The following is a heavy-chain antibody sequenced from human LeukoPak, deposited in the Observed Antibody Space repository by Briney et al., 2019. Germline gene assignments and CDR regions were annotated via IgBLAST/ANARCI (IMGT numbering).Heavy chain of an antibody. V-gene: IGHV1-2*06. J-gene: IGHJ5*02. D-gene: IGHD3-22*01. CDR2: INPNSGGT. Sequence: ASVKVSCKASGYTFTGYYMHWVRQAPGQGLEWMGRINPNSGGTNYAQKFQGRVTMTRDTSISTAYMELSRLRSDDTAVYYSARSQYPDYYDSSGYWFFSWGQGTLVTVSS. CDR1: GYTFTGYY. CDR3: ARSQYPDYYDSSGYWFFS.